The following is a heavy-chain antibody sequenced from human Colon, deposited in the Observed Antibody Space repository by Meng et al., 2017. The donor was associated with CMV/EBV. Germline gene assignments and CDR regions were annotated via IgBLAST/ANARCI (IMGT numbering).Heavy chain of an antibody. V-gene: IGHV1-2*02. D-gene: IGHD3-22*01. J-gene: IGHJ1*01. CDR3: ATVSSGYYLYFQH. Sequence: QVQLVQAGAEGKKPGASVKVSCKASGYTFTGYYMHWVRQSPGQGLEWMGWINPNSGGTNYAQKFQGRVTMTRDTSISTAYMELSRLRSDDTAVYYCATVSSGYYLYFQHWGQGTLVTVSS. CDR1: GYTFTGYY. CDR2: INPNSGGT.